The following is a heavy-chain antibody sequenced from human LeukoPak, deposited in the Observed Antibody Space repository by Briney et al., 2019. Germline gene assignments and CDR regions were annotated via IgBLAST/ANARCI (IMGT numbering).Heavy chain of an antibody. J-gene: IGHJ6*02. Sequence: SVKVYCKGSGGTFRSYTLGWVRQGPGAWLEWMERIIPILGIANYAQKFQGRVTITADKSTSTAYMELSSLRSEDTAVYYCAAMSGSGIAAQTYYYGMDVWGQGTTVTVSS. CDR2: IIPILGIA. V-gene: IGHV1-69*02. CDR3: AAMSGSGIAAQTYYYGMDV. D-gene: IGHD6-6*01. CDR1: GGTFRSYT.